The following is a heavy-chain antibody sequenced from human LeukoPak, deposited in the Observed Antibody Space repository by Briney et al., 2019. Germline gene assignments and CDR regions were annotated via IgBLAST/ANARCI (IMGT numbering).Heavy chain of an antibody. CDR2: FYVGGAT. D-gene: IGHD3-3*01. Sequence: GGSLRLSCAVSGFSVTNNYMSWVRQAPGKGLEWVSVFYVGGATYYADSVKGRFTISRDNAKSSLYLQMNSLRAEDTAVYYCARSSWSGSHYHGLDVWGQGTTVTVSS. CDR3: ARSSWSGSHYHGLDV. V-gene: IGHV3-53*01. J-gene: IGHJ6*02. CDR1: GFSVTNNY.